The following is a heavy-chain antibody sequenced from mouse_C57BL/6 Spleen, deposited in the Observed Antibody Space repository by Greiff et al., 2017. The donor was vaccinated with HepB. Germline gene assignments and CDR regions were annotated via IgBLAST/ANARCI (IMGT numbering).Heavy chain of an antibody. CDR2: IDPSDSYT. CDR1: GYTFTSYW. Sequence: VQLQQSGAELVKPGASVKLSCKASGYTFTSYWMQWVKQRPGQGLEWIGEIDPSDSYTNYNQKFKGKATLTVDTSSSTAYMQLSSLTSEDSAVYYCARLGDGYLGAMDYWGQGTSVTVSS. D-gene: IGHD2-3*01. J-gene: IGHJ4*01. V-gene: IGHV1-50*01. CDR3: ARLGDGYLGAMDY.